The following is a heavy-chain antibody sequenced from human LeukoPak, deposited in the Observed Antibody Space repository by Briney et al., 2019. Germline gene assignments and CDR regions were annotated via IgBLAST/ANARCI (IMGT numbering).Heavy chain of an antibody. CDR3: TRGPSYHSKWVGGMWFDP. Sequence: ASVMVSCKASGYTFTSYDIHWVRQASGHGLEWMGWMNPKSAHTGHAQRFQGRVSITMNTSISTAYMELSSLTSEDTAMYYCTRGPSYHSKWVGGMWFDPWGQGTLVSVSS. CDR1: GYTFTSYD. J-gene: IGHJ5*02. CDR2: MNPKSAHT. V-gene: IGHV1-8*01. D-gene: IGHD6-19*01.